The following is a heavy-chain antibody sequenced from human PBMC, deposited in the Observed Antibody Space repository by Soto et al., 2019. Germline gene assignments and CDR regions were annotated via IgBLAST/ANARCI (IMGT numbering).Heavy chain of an antibody. D-gene: IGHD6-6*01. V-gene: IGHV1-69*13. CDR1: GGTFSSYA. Sequence: SVKVSCKASGGTFSSYAISWVRQAPGQGLEWMGGIIPIFGTANYAQKFQGRVTITADESTSTAYMELSSLRSEDTAVYYCARAASIAARPDPGTFDIWGQGTMVTVSS. CDR3: ARAASIAARPDPGTFDI. J-gene: IGHJ3*02. CDR2: IIPIFGTA.